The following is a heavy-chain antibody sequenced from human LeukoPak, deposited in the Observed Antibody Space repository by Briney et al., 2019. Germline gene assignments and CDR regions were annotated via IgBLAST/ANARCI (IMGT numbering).Heavy chain of an antibody. D-gene: IGHD3-10*01. CDR3: AKSDCASDGCKLLNY. V-gene: IGHV3-23*01. J-gene: IGHJ4*02. CDR2: ISGSGDAT. Sequence: PGGSLRLSCTASGFTFGDYAMSWVRQAPGKRLEWVSSISGSGDATRYADSVMGRFTISRDNAKNTLSLQMNSLRAEDTAVYYCAKSDCASDGCKLLNYWGQGTLVTASS. CDR1: GFTFGDYA.